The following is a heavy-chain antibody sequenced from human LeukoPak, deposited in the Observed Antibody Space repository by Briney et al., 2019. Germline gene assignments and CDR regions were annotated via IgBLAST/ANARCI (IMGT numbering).Heavy chain of an antibody. V-gene: IGHV3-30*18. CDR2: ISYDGSVI. J-gene: IGHJ4*02. CDR1: GFNFYGYN. Sequence: GGSLRLSCAASGFNFYGYNMHWVRQAPDKGLEWVALISYDGSVIFYADSVEGRFTISRYNSKNTLYLEMNSLRAEDTAVYYCAKSHDISGYSFDYWGQGTLVTVSS. CDR3: AKSHDISGYSFDY. D-gene: IGHD3-22*01.